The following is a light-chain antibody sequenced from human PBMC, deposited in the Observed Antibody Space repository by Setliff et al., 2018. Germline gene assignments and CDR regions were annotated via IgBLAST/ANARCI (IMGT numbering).Light chain of an antibody. CDR2: EVS. CDR1: SSDVGDYKY. V-gene: IGLV2-14*01. Sequence: QSALAQPASVSGSPGQSITISCTGTSSDVGDYKYVSWYQQLPGKAPKLIISEVSSRPSGVPDRFSGSQSGNTASLTISGLQAEDEADYYCSSYTSSTTLVFGGGTQLTV. CDR3: SSYTSSTTLV. J-gene: IGLJ2*01.